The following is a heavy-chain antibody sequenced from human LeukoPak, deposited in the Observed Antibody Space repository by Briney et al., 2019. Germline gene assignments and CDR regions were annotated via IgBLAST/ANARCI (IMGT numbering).Heavy chain of an antibody. V-gene: IGHV3-9*01. CDR1: GFTFDDYA. Sequence: GRSLRPSCAASGFTFDDYAMHWVRQAPGKGLEWVSGISWNSGSIGYADSVKGRFTISRDNAKNSLYLQMNSLRAEDTALYYCAKGGYSYGADVDYWGQGTLVTVSS. J-gene: IGHJ4*02. CDR2: ISWNSGSI. CDR3: AKGGYSYGADVDY. D-gene: IGHD5-18*01.